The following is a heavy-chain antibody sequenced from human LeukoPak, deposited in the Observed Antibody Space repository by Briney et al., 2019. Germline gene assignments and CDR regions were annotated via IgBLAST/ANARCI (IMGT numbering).Heavy chain of an antibody. V-gene: IGHV3-7*01. CDR2: IKQDGSEK. CDR1: GFTFSSYG. Sequence: GGSLRLSCAASGFTFSSYGMSWVRQAPGKGLEWVANIKQDGSEKYYVDSVKGRFTISRDNAKNSLYLQMNSLRAEDTAVYYCARKNGLDYWGQGTLVTVSS. J-gene: IGHJ4*02. CDR3: ARKNGLDY.